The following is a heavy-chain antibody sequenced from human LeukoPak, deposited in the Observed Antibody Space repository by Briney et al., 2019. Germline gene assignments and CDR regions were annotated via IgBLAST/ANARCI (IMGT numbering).Heavy chain of an antibody. D-gene: IGHD4-23*01. V-gene: IGHV4-39*07. CDR2: IYYSGST. J-gene: IGHJ4*02. Sequence: SETLSLTCTVSGGSISSSSYYWGWIRQPPGKGLEWIGSIYYSGSTYYNPSLKSRVTISVDTSKNQFSLKLSSVTAADTAVYYCARMTTVVSGDYFDYWGQGTLVTVSS. CDR1: GGSISSSSYY. CDR3: ARMTTVVSGDYFDY.